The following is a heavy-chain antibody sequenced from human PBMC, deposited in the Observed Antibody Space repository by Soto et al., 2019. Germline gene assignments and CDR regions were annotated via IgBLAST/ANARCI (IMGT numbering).Heavy chain of an antibody. J-gene: IGHJ4*02. D-gene: IGHD3-22*01. CDR3: VRDLDYFDGSGYYRTFDY. Sequence: EVQLVESGGGLVQPGGSLRLSCAASGFTFSSYWMSWVRQAPRKGLEWVANIKQDGGEKDYVDSVKGRFTISRDNGKKSLYLQMNSLRAEDTAVYYCVRDLDYFDGSGYYRTFDYWGQGTLVTVSS. V-gene: IGHV3-7*01. CDR1: GFTFSSYW. CDR2: IKQDGGEK.